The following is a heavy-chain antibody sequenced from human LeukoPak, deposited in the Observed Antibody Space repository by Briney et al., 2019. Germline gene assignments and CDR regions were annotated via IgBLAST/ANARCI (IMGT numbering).Heavy chain of an antibody. D-gene: IGHD2-2*01. CDR2: IYYTGST. CDR3: ARHYIQPPHYFDY. V-gene: IGHV4-59*08. Sequence: SETLSLTCTVSGGSISRYYWSWIRQPPGKGLEWIGFIYYTGSTHYNPSLKSRVTVSVDTSKNQFSLKLSAVTAADTAVYYCARHYIQPPHYFDYWGQGTLVTVSS. CDR1: GGSISRYY. J-gene: IGHJ4*02.